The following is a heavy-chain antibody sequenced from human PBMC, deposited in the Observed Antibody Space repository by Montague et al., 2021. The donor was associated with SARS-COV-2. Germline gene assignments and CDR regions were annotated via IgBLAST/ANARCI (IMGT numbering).Heavy chain of an antibody. Sequence: SETLSLTCTVSGGSISSYNWSWIWQPPGKGLEWNGYIYYSGSTNYNPSPKSRVTITVDTSKYQSSLKLSSVTAADTAVCYCACGSGWMGNAFDIWGQGTMVTVSS. D-gene: IGHD6-19*01. J-gene: IGHJ3*02. CDR3: ACGSGWMGNAFDI. CDR1: GGSISSYN. CDR2: IYYSGST. V-gene: IGHV4-59*01.